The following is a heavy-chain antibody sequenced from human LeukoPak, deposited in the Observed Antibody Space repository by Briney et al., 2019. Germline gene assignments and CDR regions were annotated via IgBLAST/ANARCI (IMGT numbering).Heavy chain of an antibody. V-gene: IGHV2-5*02. CDR3: AHRGAAGGDAFDI. CDR2: IYWDDDK. Sequence: SGPTLVIPSQTRTLTCTFSGFSLSTSAVGGGWIRQPPGKALEWLTLIYWDDDKRYSPSLKSSLTITKDNSKNQLVLTLTNMDPVDTTTYYCAHRGAAGGDAFDIWGQGTIVTVSS. J-gene: IGHJ3*02. CDR1: GFSLSTSAVG. D-gene: IGHD6-13*01.